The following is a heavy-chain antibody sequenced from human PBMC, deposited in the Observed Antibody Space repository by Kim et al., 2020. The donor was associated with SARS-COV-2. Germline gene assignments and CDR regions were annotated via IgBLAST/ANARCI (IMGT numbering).Heavy chain of an antibody. V-gene: IGHV4-59*13. CDR3: ARALYYYDSSGYYSGYYYYYGMDV. CDR1: GGSISSYY. CDR2: IYYSGST. J-gene: IGHJ6*02. D-gene: IGHD3-22*01. Sequence: SETLSLTCTVSGGSISSYYWSWIRQPPGKGLEWIGYIYYSGSTNYNPSLKSRVTISVDTSKNQFSLKLSSVTAADTAVYYCARALYYYDSSGYYSGYYYYYGMDVWGQGTTVTVSS.